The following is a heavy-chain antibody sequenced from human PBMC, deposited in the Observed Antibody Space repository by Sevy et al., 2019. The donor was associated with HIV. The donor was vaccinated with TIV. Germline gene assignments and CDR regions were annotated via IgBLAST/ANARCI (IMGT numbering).Heavy chain of an antibody. J-gene: IGHJ3*02. CDR1: GGTFSSYA. V-gene: IGHV1-69*13. CDR3: ARDRAQQLVGYAFDI. Sequence: ASVKVSCKASGGTFSSYAISWVRQAPGQGLEWMGGIIPIFGTANYAQKFQGRVTITADESTSTAYMELSSLRSEDTAVYYCARDRAQQLVGYAFDIWGQGTMVTVSS. D-gene: IGHD6-13*01. CDR2: IIPIFGTA.